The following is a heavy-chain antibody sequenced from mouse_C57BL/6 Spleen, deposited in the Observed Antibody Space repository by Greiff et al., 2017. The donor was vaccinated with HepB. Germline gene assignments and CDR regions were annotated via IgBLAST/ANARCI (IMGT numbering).Heavy chain of an antibody. CDR3: ARSDYGYGFDY. D-gene: IGHD2-14*01. CDR1: GYTFTSYW. V-gene: IGHV1-64*01. CDR2: IHHNSGST. Sequence: QVQLQQPGAELVKPGASVKLSCKASGYTFTSYWMHWVKQRPGQGLEWIGMIHHNSGSTNYNEKFKSKATLTVDQSSSTAYMQLSSLTSEDSAVYYCARSDYGYGFDYWGQGTTLTVSS. J-gene: IGHJ2*01.